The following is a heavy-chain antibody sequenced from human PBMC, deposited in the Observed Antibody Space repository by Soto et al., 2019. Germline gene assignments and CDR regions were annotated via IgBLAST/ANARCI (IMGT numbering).Heavy chain of an antibody. CDR1: GDSISPYW. D-gene: IGHD3-10*01. CDR2: IHYSGST. CDR3: ARLLVRGIVYFDY. V-gene: IGHV4-59*08. Sequence: QVQLQESGPGLVKPSETLSLTCNVSGDSISPYWWSWIRQSPGKGLEWIAYIHYSGSTNYNPSLTSRVTISIDASNNQFSLKLNSVTAADTAVYYCARLLVRGIVYFDYWGQGTLVTVSS. J-gene: IGHJ4*02.